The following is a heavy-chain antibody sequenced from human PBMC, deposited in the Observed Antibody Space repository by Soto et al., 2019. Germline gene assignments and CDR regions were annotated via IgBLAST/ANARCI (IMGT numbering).Heavy chain of an antibody. CDR2: ISYDGSNK. Sequence: QVQLVESGGGVVQPGRSLRLSCAASGFTFSSYGMHWVRQAPGKGLEWVAVISYDGSNKYYADSVKGRFTISRDNSKNKLYLQLNILRAEDTAVYYCAKSGGGTVSKPPDYWGQGTLVTVSS. V-gene: IGHV3-30*18. CDR3: AKSGGGTVSKPPDY. CDR1: GFTFSSYG. J-gene: IGHJ4*02. D-gene: IGHD3-16*01.